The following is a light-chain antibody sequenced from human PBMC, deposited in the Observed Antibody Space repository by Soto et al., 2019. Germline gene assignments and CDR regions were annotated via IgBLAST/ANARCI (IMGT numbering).Light chain of an antibody. V-gene: IGKV3-11*01. Sequence: EIVLTQSPATLSLSPGERVTLSCRASQSVSSYLAWYQQKPGQAPRLLIYDASNRATGIPARFSGSGSGTDLTLTISSLEPEDFAVYYCQQRSKWPPAAFGGGTKVEIK. CDR1: QSVSSY. CDR2: DAS. J-gene: IGKJ4*01. CDR3: QQRSKWPPAA.